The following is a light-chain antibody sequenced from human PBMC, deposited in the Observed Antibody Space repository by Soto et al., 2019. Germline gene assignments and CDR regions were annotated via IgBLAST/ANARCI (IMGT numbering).Light chain of an antibody. Sequence: DIQMTQSPSTLSASVGDRVTITCRASQSISRWLAWYQQKPGKAPKLLIYDASSLESGGPSRFSGSGYGTEFTLTISSLQPDDFASYYCQQYCNSFALAFGGGTKVEMK. V-gene: IGKV1-5*01. CDR3: QQYCNSFALA. J-gene: IGKJ4*01. CDR1: QSISRW. CDR2: DAS.